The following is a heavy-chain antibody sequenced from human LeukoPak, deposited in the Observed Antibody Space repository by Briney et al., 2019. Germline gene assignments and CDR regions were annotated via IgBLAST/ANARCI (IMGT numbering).Heavy chain of an antibody. CDR3: ARRWNYGRNYYIDV. J-gene: IGHJ6*03. D-gene: IGHD1-7*01. CDR1: GGSFSNYY. CDR2: INDSGRI. V-gene: IGHV4-34*01. Sequence: SETLSLTCAVYGGSFSNYYWSRIRQPPGKGLEWIGEINDSGRINYNPSLMSRVTVSVDTSKNQFSLRLTSVTATDTAVYYCARRWNYGRNYYIDVWGNGATVSVSS.